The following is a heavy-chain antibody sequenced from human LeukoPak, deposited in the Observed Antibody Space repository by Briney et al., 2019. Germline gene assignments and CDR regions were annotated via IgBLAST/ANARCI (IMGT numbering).Heavy chain of an antibody. D-gene: IGHD4-11*01. V-gene: IGHV3-30*02. CDR2: IRYDGSNK. CDR3: AKDLATTAPGGYFDY. CDR1: GFTFSSYG. Sequence: PGGSLRLSCAASGFTFSSYGMHWVRQAPGKGLEGVAFIRYDGSNKYYADSVKGRFTISRDNSKNTLYLQMNSLRAEDTAVYYCAKDLATTAPGGYFDYWGQGTLVTVSS. J-gene: IGHJ4*02.